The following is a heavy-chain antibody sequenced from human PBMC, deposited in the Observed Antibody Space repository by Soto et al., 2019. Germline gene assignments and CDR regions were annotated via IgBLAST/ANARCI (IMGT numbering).Heavy chain of an antibody. D-gene: IGHD1-26*01. J-gene: IGHJ6*03. CDR2: ISSDGRST. V-gene: IGHV3-74*01. Sequence: GGSLRLSCAASGFTFSSYWMHWVRQVPGKGLVWVSRISSDGRSTSYADSVKGRFTISRDNAKNTLYLQMNSLRAEDTAVYYCARFSGRDRSNYYYYYMDVWGKGTTVTVSS. CDR3: ARFSGRDRSNYYYYYMDV. CDR1: GFTFSSYW.